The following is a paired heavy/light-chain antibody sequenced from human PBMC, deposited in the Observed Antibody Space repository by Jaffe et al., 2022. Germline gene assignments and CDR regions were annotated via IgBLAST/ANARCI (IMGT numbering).Heavy chain of an antibody. V-gene: IGHV4-59*01. J-gene: IGHJ5*02. D-gene: IGHD4-17*01. Sequence: QVQLQESGPGLVKPSETLSLTCTVSGGSISSYYWSWIRQPPGKGLEWIGYIYYSGSTNYNPSLKSRVTISVDTSKNQFSLKLSSVTAADTAVYYCARALYGDYAWFDPWGQGTLVTVSS. CDR3: ARALYGDYAWFDP. CDR1: GGSISSYY. CDR2: IYYSGST.
Light chain of an antibody. CDR2: AAS. CDR1: QGISSY. J-gene: IGKJ5*01. Sequence: DIQLTQSPSFLSASVGDRVTITCRASQGISSYLAWYQQKPGKAPKLLIYAASTLQSGVPSRFSGSGSGTEFTLTISSLQPEDFATYYCQQLNSYPTFGQGTRLEIK. V-gene: IGKV1-9*01. CDR3: QQLNSYPT.